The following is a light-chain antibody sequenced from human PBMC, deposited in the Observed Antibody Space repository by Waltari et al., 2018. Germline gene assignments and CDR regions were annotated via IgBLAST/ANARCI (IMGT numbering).Light chain of an antibody. Sequence: QSVLTQPPSASGTPGQRVTISCSGSSSNIGKNAVNWYQQLPGTAPKLLIHSNNQRPSGVPDRFSGYKSGTSASLAISGLQAADEADYYCQSYDSSLSGYVFGTGTRVTVI. V-gene: IGLV1-44*01. J-gene: IGLJ1*01. CDR2: SNN. CDR1: SSNIGKNA. CDR3: QSYDSSLSGYV.